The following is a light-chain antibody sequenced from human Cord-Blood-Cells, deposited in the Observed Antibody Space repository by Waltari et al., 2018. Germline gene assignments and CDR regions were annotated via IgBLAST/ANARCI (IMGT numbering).Light chain of an antibody. J-gene: IGKJ2*01. Sequence: DIQMTQSPSPLSASVGDRVTITCQASQDISNYLNCYQQKPGKAPKLLIYDASNLETGVPSRFSGSGSGTDFTFTISSLQPEDIATYYCQQYDNLPTYTFGQGTKLEIK. V-gene: IGKV1-33*01. CDR3: QQYDNLPTYT. CDR1: QDISNY. CDR2: DAS.